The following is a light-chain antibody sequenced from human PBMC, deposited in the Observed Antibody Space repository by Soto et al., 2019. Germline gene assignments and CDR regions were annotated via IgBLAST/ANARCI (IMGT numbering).Light chain of an antibody. V-gene: IGLV2-14*01. J-gene: IGLJ1*01. CDR2: DVS. CDR3: SSYTTSGTRV. CDR1: SSYVGNYNY. Sequence: QSALTQPASVSGSPGQSITISCTGTSSYVGNYNYVSWYQQHPAKAPKLMVYDVSNRPSGVSNRFSGSKSGNTASLTISGLQAEDEADYYCSSYTTSGTRVFGTGTKPPS.